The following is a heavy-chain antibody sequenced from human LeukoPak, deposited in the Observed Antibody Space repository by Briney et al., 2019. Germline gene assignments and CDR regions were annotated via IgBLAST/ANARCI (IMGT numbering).Heavy chain of an antibody. J-gene: IGHJ4*02. D-gene: IGHD3-16*02. CDR2: ISGSGGST. Sequence: PGGSLRLSCAASGFTFSSYAMSWVRQAPGKGLEWVSAISGSGGSTYYADSVKGRFTISRDNSKNTLYLQMNSLRAEDTAVYYCAKTPHTFGGVIVIFDYWGQGTLVTVSS. CDR3: AKTPHTFGGVIVIFDY. CDR1: GFTFSSYA. V-gene: IGHV3-23*01.